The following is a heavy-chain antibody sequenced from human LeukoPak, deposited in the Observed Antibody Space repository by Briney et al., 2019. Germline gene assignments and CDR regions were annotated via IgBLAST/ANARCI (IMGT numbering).Heavy chain of an antibody. Sequence: SVKVSCKASGGTFSSYTISWVRQAPGQGLEWMGRIIPILGIANYAQKFKGRVTITADKSTSTAYMELSSLRSEDTAVYYCASLVVAATEGSHYDYWGQGTLVTVSS. J-gene: IGHJ4*02. V-gene: IGHV1-69*02. CDR3: ASLVVAATEGSHYDY. D-gene: IGHD2-15*01. CDR2: IIPILGIA. CDR1: GGTFSSYT.